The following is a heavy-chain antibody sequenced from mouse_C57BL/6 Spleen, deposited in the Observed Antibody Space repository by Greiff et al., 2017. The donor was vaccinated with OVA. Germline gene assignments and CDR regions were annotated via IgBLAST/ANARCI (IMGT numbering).Heavy chain of an antibody. Sequence: EVHLVESGGDLVKPGGSLKLSCAASGFTFSSYGMSWVRQTPDKRLEWVATISSGGSYTYYPDSVKGRFTISSDNAKNTLYLQMSSLKSEDTAMYYCARHPASTVVDAMDYGGQGTSVTVSS. CDR2: ISSGGSYT. CDR3: ARHPASTVVDAMDY. J-gene: IGHJ4*01. D-gene: IGHD1-1*01. CDR1: GFTFSSYG. V-gene: IGHV5-6*01.